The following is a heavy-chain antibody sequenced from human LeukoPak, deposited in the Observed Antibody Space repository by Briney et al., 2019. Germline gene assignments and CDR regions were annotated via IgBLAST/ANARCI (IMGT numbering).Heavy chain of an antibody. Sequence: GGSLRLSCAASGFMFGSYTMHWVRQAPGKGLDWVALISYDGSSESYADSVRGRFTISRDNSNNTLFLHMNNLRPEDAAVYYCARCSRTNTPMPKFDYWGQGTRVTVSS. CDR3: ARCSRTNTPMPKFDY. D-gene: IGHD5-18*01. CDR2: ISYDGSSE. CDR1: GFMFGSYT. J-gene: IGHJ4*02. V-gene: IGHV3-30-3*01.